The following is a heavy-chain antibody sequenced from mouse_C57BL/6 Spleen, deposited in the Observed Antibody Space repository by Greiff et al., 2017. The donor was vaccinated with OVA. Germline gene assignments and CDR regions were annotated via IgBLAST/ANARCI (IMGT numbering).Heavy chain of an antibody. V-gene: IGHV1-62-2*01. CDR3: AGHEDRISDYAWFAY. CDR1: GYTFTEYT. CDR2: FYPGSGSI. Sequence: QVQLQQSGAELVKPGASVKLSCKASGYTFTEYTIHWVKQRAGQGLEWMGWFYPGSGSIKYNRKFKDKTTLTANKSSSTFYMNLSRLTSTDSAVYFCAGHEDRISDYAWFAYWGQGTLVTVSA. D-gene: IGHD2-13*01. J-gene: IGHJ3*01.